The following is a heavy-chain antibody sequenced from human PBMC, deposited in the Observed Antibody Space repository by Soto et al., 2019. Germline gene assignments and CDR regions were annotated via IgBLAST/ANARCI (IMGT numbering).Heavy chain of an antibody. J-gene: IGHJ4*02. V-gene: IGHV3-23*01. CDR1: GFTFNNYA. D-gene: IGHD5-12*01. CDR3: AKDARRTRGAYYFDY. CDR2: TSDSGGTT. Sequence: GGSLRLSCAASGFTFNNYAMGLVRQSPGKGLEWVSFTSDSGGTTYYADSVKGRFTISRDNSKNTLYLQMNSLRVEDTAVYFCAKDARRTRGAYYFDYWGQGALFTIS.